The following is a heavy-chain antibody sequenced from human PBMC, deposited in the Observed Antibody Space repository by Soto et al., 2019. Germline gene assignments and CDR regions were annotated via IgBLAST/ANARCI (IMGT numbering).Heavy chain of an antibody. Sequence: GGSLRLSCVASGFTFSTYAMSWVRQAPGKGLEWVSSISGSGGSTYYADSVKGRFTISRVNSKNTLYLQMNSLRAEDAAVYYCAKDQGTYDDFWSGYYRNFDYWGQGTLVTVSS. V-gene: IGHV3-23*01. CDR1: GFTFSTYA. J-gene: IGHJ4*02. CDR3: AKDQGTYDDFWSGYYRNFDY. CDR2: ISGSGGST. D-gene: IGHD3-3*01.